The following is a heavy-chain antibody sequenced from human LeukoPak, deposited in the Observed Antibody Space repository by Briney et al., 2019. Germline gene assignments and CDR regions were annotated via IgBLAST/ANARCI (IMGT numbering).Heavy chain of an antibody. CDR3: ARALAHYDSSGSFDY. CDR2: IKQDGSEK. V-gene: IGHV3-7*01. J-gene: IGHJ4*02. D-gene: IGHD3-22*01. CDR1: GFTFSSYW. Sequence: GGSLRLSCAASGFTFSSYWMSWVRQAPGKGLEWVANIKQDGSEKYYVDSVKGRFTISRDNAKNSLYLQMNSLRAEDTAVYYCARALAHYDSSGSFDYWGQGTLVTVSS.